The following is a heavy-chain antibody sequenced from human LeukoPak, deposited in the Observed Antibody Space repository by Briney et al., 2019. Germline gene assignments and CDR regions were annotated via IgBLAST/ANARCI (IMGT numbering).Heavy chain of an antibody. J-gene: IGHJ6*02. Sequence: PSETLSLTCTVSGGSISSYYWSWIRQPPGKGLEWIGYIYYSGSTNYNPSLKSRVTISVDTSKNQFSLKLSSVTAADTAVYYCARGGPQVVVAAMRYYGMDVWGQGTTVTVSS. CDR2: IYYSGST. D-gene: IGHD2-15*01. V-gene: IGHV4-59*01. CDR3: ARGGPQVVVAAMRYYGMDV. CDR1: GGSISSYY.